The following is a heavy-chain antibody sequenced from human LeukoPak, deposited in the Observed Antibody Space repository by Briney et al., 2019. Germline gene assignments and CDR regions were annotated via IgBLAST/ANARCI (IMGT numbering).Heavy chain of an antibody. CDR3: ATGNIVGATTFDI. J-gene: IGHJ3*02. CDR1: GYTLTELS. D-gene: IGHD1-26*01. CDR2: FDPEDGET. V-gene: IGHV1-24*01. Sequence: GASVKVSCKVSGYTLTELSMHWVRQAPGKGLEWMGGFDPEDGETIYAQKFQGRVTMTEDTSTDTAYMERSSLRSEDTAVYYCATGNIVGATTFDIWGQGTMVTVSS.